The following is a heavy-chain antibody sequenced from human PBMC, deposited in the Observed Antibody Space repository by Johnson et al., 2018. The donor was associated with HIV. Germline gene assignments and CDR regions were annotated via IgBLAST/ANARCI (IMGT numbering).Heavy chain of an antibody. CDR1: GFTFSSYA. CDR2: KSYDGSSQ. CDR3: AREPELELQFSHAFDF. D-gene: IGHD1-7*01. Sequence: QVQLVESGGGVVQPGRSLRLSCAASGFTFSSYAMHWVRQAPGKGLEWVAVKSYDGSSQYYADSVKGRFTISRDNAKNSLYLHMNSLRAEDTALYYCAREPELELQFSHAFDFWGQGTMVSVSS. J-gene: IGHJ3*01. V-gene: IGHV3-30*04.